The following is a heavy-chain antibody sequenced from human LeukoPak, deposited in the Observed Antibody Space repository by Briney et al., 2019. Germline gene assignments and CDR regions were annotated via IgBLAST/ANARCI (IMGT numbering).Heavy chain of an antibody. Sequence: GASVKVSCKASGYTFTSYAMHWVRQAPGQRLEWMGWINPNSGGTNYAQKFQGWVTMTRDTSISTAYMELSRLRSDDTAVYYCARDIAAGANWFDPWGQGTLVTVSS. CDR1: GYTFTSYA. CDR3: ARDIAAGANWFDP. CDR2: INPNSGGT. J-gene: IGHJ5*02. V-gene: IGHV1-2*04. D-gene: IGHD6-13*01.